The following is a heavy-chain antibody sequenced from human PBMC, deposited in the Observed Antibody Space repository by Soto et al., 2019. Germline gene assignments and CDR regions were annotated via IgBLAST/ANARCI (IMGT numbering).Heavy chain of an antibody. CDR2: IYYSGST. V-gene: IGHV4-59*08. J-gene: IGHJ3*02. CDR1: GGSISSYY. CDR3: ARRYGLSAFDI. Sequence: QVQLQESGPGLVKPSETLSLTCTVSGGSISSYYWSWIRQPPGKGLEWIGDIYYSGSTNYNPSLKRRVTISVDTSKNQFSLKLSSVNAADTAVYFCARRYGLSAFDIWGQGTMVTVSS. D-gene: IGHD3-10*01.